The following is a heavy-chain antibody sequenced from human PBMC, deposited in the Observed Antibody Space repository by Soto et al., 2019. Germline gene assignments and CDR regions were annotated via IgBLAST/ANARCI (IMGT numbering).Heavy chain of an antibody. CDR3: ARGRDGYNSY. CDR2: INHSGST. J-gene: IGHJ4*01. V-gene: IGHV4-34*01. CDR1: GGSFSGYY. Sequence: SETLSLTCAVYGGSFSGYYWSWIRQPPGKGLEWIGEINHSGSTNYNPSLKSRVTISVDTSKNQFSLKLSSVTAADTAVYYCARGRDGYNSYWGHGILVTVSS. D-gene: IGHD5-12*01.